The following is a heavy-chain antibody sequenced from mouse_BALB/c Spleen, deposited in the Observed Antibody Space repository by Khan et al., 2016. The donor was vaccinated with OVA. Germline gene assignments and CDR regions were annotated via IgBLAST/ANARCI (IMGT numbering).Heavy chain of an antibody. D-gene: IGHD1-1*01. CDR2: ISPGSGSA. Sequence: DPVKPGASVKLSRKASGYPFTSYWFNRIKQRPGQGLEWVGQISPGSGSAYYNEVFKDKATLTIETSSTTAYIQLSSPSSEDHAVHFRATSNYYGRSLYTMDYWGQGTSVTVSS. V-gene: IGHV1S41*01. J-gene: IGHJ4*01. CDR1: GYPFTSYW. CDR3: ATSNYYGRSLYTMDY.